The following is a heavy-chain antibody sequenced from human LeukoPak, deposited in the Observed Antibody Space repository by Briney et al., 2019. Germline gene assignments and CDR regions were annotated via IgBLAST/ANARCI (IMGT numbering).Heavy chain of an antibody. J-gene: IGHJ4*02. D-gene: IGHD1-26*01. Sequence: PSQTLSLTCTVSGGSISSGDYYWRWLRQPPGTGLEWIGYIYYSGSTYYNPSLKSRVTISVDTSKNQFSLKLSSVTAADTAVYYCARARGSYLLTYTDYWGQGTLVTVSS. CDR1: GGSISSGDYY. CDR2: IYYSGST. V-gene: IGHV4-30-4*08. CDR3: ARARGSYLLTYTDY.